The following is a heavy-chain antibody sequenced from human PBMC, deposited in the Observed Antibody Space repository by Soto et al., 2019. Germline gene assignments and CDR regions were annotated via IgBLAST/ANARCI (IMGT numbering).Heavy chain of an antibody. Sequence: QVQLVQSGAEVKKPGASVKVSCKASGYTFTNYAFSWVRQAPGQGLEWMGWISAYNGNTNYPQKLQGRGTMTTDTSTRTAYMELSSLRSDDTAVYYCARDLAAAGPFDCWGQGTLVTVSS. J-gene: IGHJ4*02. D-gene: IGHD6-13*01. CDR2: ISAYNGNT. CDR1: GYTFTNYA. V-gene: IGHV1-18*01. CDR3: ARDLAAAGPFDC.